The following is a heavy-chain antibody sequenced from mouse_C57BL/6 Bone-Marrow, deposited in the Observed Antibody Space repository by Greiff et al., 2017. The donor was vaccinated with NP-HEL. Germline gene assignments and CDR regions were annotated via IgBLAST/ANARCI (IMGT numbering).Heavy chain of an antibody. J-gene: IGHJ4*01. CDR3: TTNCSNPGGWVDY. Sequence: EVKLQESGAELVRPGASVKLSCTASGFTIKDDYMHWVKQRPEQGLEWIGWIGPENGDTEYASKFQGKANITADTSSNTAYLQLSSLTSEDTAVYYCTTNCSNPGGWVDYWGQGTPVTVSS. D-gene: IGHD2-5*01. CDR1: GFTIKDDY. V-gene: IGHV14-4*01. CDR2: IGPENGDT.